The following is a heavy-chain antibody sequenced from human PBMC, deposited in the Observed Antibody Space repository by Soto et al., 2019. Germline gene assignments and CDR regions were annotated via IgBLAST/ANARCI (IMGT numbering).Heavy chain of an antibody. Sequence: QVQLGQSGAEVKKPGASVKVSCKASGYTFNSYDINWVRQAPGQGLEWMGWMNPNSGNTGHTQKFQGRVTMTRNTSINTAYMELSSLRSEDPAVYYCAREGYSSSSGSHGNWLDPWGQGTLVIVSS. CDR3: AREGYSSSSGSHGNWLDP. J-gene: IGHJ5*02. D-gene: IGHD6-6*01. V-gene: IGHV1-8*01. CDR1: GYTFNSYD. CDR2: MNPNSGNT.